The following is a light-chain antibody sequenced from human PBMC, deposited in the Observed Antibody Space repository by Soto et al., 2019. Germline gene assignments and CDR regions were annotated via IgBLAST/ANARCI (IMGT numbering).Light chain of an antibody. CDR2: DAS. CDR1: QDISNY. CDR3: QQYDNRSFT. Sequence: DIQMTQSPSSLSASVGDRVTITCQASQDISNYLNWYQQKPGKAPKLLIYDASNLETGVPSRFSGSGSGTDFTSTISSLQPEDIATYYCQQYDNRSFTFGPGTKVDIK. J-gene: IGKJ3*01. V-gene: IGKV1-33*01.